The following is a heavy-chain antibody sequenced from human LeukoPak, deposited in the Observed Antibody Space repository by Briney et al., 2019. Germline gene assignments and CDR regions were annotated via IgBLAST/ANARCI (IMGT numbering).Heavy chain of an antibody. CDR3: ARGGWALTDYGGKRPTTYFDY. Sequence: GGSLRLSCAASGFTFSSYAMHWVRQAPGKGLEYVSAISSNGGSTYYANSVKGRFTISRDNSKNTLYLQMGSLRAKDMAVYYCARGGWALTDYGGKRPTTYFDYWGQGTLVTVSS. CDR1: GFTFSSYA. V-gene: IGHV3-64*01. D-gene: IGHD4-23*01. CDR2: ISSNGGST. J-gene: IGHJ4*02.